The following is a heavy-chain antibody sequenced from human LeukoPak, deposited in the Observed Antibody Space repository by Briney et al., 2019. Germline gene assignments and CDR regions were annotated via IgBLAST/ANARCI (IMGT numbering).Heavy chain of an antibody. J-gene: IGHJ4*02. CDR2: IYYSGST. Sequence: SETLSLTCTVSGGSISSSSYYWGWIRQPPGKGLEWIGSIYYSGSTYYNPSLKSRVTISVDTSKNQFSLKLSSVTAADTAVYYCAGRLEGVSSYFDYWGQGTLVTVSS. CDR1: GGSISSSSYY. V-gene: IGHV4-39*01. CDR3: AGRLEGVSSYFDY. D-gene: IGHD3-3*01.